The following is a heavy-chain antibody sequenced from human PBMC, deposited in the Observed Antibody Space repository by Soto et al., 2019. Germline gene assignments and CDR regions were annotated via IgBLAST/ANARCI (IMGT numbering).Heavy chain of an antibody. CDR1: GFTFDDYG. CDR3: ARAAPARSYYYYMDV. V-gene: IGHV3-20*01. J-gene: IGHJ6*03. CDR2: INWNGGST. Sequence: GSLRLSCAASGFTFDDYGMSWVRQAPGKGLEWVSGINWNGGSTGYADSVKGRFTISRDNAKNSLYLQMNSLRAEDTALYHCARAAPARSYYYYMDVWGKGTTVTVSS. D-gene: IGHD6-25*01.